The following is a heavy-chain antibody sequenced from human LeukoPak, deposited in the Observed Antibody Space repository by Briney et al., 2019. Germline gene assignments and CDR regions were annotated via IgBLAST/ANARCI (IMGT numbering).Heavy chain of an antibody. Sequence: SETLSLTCAVSGGSISSYYWSWIRQPPGKGLEWIGYIYYSGSTNYNPSLKSRVTISVDTSKNQFSLKLSSATAADTAVYFCARGRVSSSTWYSTYYYYFYMDVWGKGTTVTVSS. CDR2: IYYSGST. CDR1: GGSISSYY. V-gene: IGHV4-59*01. CDR3: ARGRVSSSTWYSTYYYYFYMDV. J-gene: IGHJ6*03. D-gene: IGHD6-13*01.